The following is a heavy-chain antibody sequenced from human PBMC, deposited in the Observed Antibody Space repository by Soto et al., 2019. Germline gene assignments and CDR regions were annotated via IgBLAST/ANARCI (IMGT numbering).Heavy chain of an antibody. CDR2: ISSSSSYI. CDR3: ARVVVVPAAIEG. J-gene: IGHJ4*02. V-gene: IGHV3-21*01. D-gene: IGHD2-2*01. CDR1: GFTFSSYS. Sequence: EVQLVESGGGLVKPGGSLRLSCAASGFTFSSYSMNWVRQAPGKGLEWVSSISSSSSYIYYADSVKGRFTISRDNAKNSLYLQMNSLRAEDTAVYYCARVVVVPAAIEGWGQGTLVTVSS.